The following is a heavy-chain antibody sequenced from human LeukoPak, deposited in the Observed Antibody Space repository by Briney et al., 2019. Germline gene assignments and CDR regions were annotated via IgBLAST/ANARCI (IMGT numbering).Heavy chain of an antibody. CDR3: ARGRIAKIVFVHSFSYGMDV. D-gene: IGHD3-22*01. V-gene: IGHV4-34*01. CDR1: GGSFTDYF. CDR2: INDYTGDT. J-gene: IGHJ6*02. Sequence: SETLSLTCTVYGGSFTDYFWTWIRQSPGKGLEWIGEINDYTGDTNYNPSLNSRVSISLEKSKNQFSLELRSVTAADTAVYYCARGRIAKIVFVHSFSYGMDVWGQGTTVTVSS.